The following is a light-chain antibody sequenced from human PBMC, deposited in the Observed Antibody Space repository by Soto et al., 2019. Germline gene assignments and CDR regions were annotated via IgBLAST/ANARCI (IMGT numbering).Light chain of an antibody. CDR3: HQRQYWPPIT. CDR1: LSVSVY. V-gene: IGKV3-11*01. J-gene: IGKJ5*01. Sequence: VVLTKSPATLSLSPGESATLSCRTSLSVSVYLDWYQQKPGQAPRLLISDASNRATGIPARFSGSGSGTDFTLTIRSLEPEDFAVYYCHQRQYWPPITVGKGKRLEIK. CDR2: DAS.